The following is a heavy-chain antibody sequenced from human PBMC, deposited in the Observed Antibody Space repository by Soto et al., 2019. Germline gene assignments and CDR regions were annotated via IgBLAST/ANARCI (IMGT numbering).Heavy chain of an antibody. J-gene: IGHJ3*02. V-gene: IGHV3-30*04. D-gene: IGHD2-15*01. CDR2: ISYDGSNK. Sequence: GGSLRLSCAASGFTFSSYAMHWVRQAPGKGLEWVAVISYDGSNKYYADSVKGRFTISRDNSKNTLYLQMNSLRAEDTAVYYCARDKEGGGSYAFDIWGQGTMVTVSS. CDR1: GFTFSSYA. CDR3: ARDKEGGGSYAFDI.